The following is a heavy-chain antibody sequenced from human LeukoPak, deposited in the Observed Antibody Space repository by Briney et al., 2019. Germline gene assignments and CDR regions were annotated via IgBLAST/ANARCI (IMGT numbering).Heavy chain of an antibody. CDR1: DGSISNYY. CDR2: IYTSGST. Sequence: PSETLSFTCTVSDGSISNYYWSWIRQPPGKGLEWIGYIYTSGSTNYNPSLKSRVTISVDTSKNQFSLKLSSVTAADTAVYYCARHLTGSSVCIEYWGQGTLVTVSS. D-gene: IGHD2-8*02. CDR3: ARHLTGSSVCIEY. J-gene: IGHJ4*02. V-gene: IGHV4-4*09.